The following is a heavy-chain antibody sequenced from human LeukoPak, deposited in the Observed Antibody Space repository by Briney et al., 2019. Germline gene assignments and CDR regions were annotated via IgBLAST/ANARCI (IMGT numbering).Heavy chain of an antibody. J-gene: IGHJ6*03. CDR1: GGSISSYY. Sequence: PSETLSLTCTVSGGSISSYYWSWIRQPPGKGLEWIWYIYYSGSTNHNPSLKRRVTISLDTSKNQFSLKLSSVTAADTAVYYCARESIAARALLDYYYYMDVWGKGTTVTVSS. CDR3: ARESIAARALLDYYYYMDV. D-gene: IGHD6-6*01. CDR2: IYYSGST. V-gene: IGHV4-59*01.